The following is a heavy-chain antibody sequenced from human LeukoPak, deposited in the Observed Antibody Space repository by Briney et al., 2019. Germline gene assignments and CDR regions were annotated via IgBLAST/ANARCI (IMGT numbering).Heavy chain of an antibody. CDR3: ARETPPGYYGSGPSYYYYGMDV. CDR2: IWYDGSNK. J-gene: IGHJ6*02. V-gene: IGHV3-33*01. CDR1: GFTFSSYG. Sequence: GGSLRLSCAASGFTFSSYGMHWARQAPGKGLEWVAVIWYDGSNKYYADSVKGRFTISRDNSKNTLYLQMNSLRAEDTAVYYCARETPPGYYGSGPSYYYYGMDVWGQGTTVTVSS. D-gene: IGHD3-10*01.